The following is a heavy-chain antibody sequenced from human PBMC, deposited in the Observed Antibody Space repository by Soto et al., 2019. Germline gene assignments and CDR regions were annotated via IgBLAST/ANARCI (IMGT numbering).Heavy chain of an antibody. Sequence: SETLSLTCTVSGGSISSGGYYWSWIRQHPGKGLEWIGYIYYSGSTYYNPSLKSRVTISVDTSKNQFSLKLSSVTAADTAVYYCARANLLEWSPYYYYGMDVWGQGTTVTSP. D-gene: IGHD3-3*01. J-gene: IGHJ6*02. CDR3: ARANLLEWSPYYYYGMDV. CDR2: IYYSGST. CDR1: GGSISSGGYY. V-gene: IGHV4-31*03.